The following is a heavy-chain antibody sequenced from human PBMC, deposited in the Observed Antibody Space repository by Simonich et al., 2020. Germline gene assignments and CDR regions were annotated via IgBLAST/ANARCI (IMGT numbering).Heavy chain of an antibody. CDR1: GYTFPSYD. CDR3: AGGRGGMSRGYVDY. V-gene: IGHV1-8*03. Sequence: QVQLVQSGAEVKKPGASVKVSCKASGYTFPSYDINWVRHATGQVLECMGLMNPNSGNTCYAQKFQGRVTITRNTSISTAYMELSSLGSEDTAGYYCAGGRGGMSRGYVDYWGQGTLVTVSS. J-gene: IGHJ4*02. CDR2: MNPNSGNT. D-gene: IGHD2-15*01.